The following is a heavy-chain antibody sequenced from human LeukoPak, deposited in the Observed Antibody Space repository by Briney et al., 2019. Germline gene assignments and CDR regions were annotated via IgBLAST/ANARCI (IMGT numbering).Heavy chain of an antibody. CDR2: IYHSGST. J-gene: IGHJ3*02. V-gene: IGHV4-38-2*02. D-gene: IGHD3-22*01. CDR1: GYSISSGYY. Sequence: SETLSLTCTVSGYSISSGYYWGWIRQPPGKGLEWIGSIYHSGSTYYNPSLKSRVTISVDTSKNQFSLKLSSVTAADTAVYYCARVYYYDTTGYHDAFDIWGQGTVVTVSS. CDR3: ARVYYYDTTGYHDAFDI.